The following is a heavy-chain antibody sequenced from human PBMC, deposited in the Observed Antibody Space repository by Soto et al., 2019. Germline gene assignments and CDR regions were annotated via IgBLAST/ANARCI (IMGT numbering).Heavy chain of an antibody. CDR2: IKSKTDGGTT. V-gene: IGHV3-15*01. Sequence: PVGSLRLSCAASGFTFSNAWMSWVRQAPGKGLEWVGRIKSKTDGGTTDYAAPVKGRFTISRDDSKNTLYLQMNSLKTEDTAVYYCTTQGGSYYDSSGYYYSDYWGQGTLVTVSS. D-gene: IGHD3-22*01. CDR1: GFTFSNAW. CDR3: TTQGGSYYDSSGYYYSDY. J-gene: IGHJ4*02.